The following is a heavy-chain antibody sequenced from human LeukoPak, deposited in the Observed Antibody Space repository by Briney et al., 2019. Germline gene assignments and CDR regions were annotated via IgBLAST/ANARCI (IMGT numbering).Heavy chain of an antibody. V-gene: IGHV3-7*01. CDR3: ARDKDIVVVPAAYYFDY. CDR1: GFTFSIYW. Sequence: GGSLRLSCAASGFTFSIYWMTWVRQAPGKGLEWVAIIKEDGTEKQYVDSVKGRFSISRDNAKNSLYLQMNSLRAEDTAVYYCARDKDIVVVPAAYYFDYWGQGTLVTVSS. CDR2: IKEDGTEK. D-gene: IGHD2-2*01. J-gene: IGHJ4*02.